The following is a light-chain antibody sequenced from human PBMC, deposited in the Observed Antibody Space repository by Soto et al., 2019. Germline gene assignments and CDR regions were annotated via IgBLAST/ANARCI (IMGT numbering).Light chain of an antibody. CDR3: PQSYRTPQLP. J-gene: IGKJ4*01. CDR2: AAS. Sequence: DIQMTQSPSSLSASVGDRVTITCRASQSISSYLNWYQQKPGKAPKLLIYAASSLQSGVPSRFSGSGSGTDFTLTISSLQPEDFATYYCPQSYRTPQLPLGGGTKVDIK. CDR1: QSISSY. V-gene: IGKV1-39*01.